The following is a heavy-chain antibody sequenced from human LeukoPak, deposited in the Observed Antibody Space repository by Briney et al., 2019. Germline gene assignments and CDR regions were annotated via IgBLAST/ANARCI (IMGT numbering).Heavy chain of an antibody. J-gene: IGHJ4*02. CDR1: GSAFSNYW. Sequence: PGGSRRLSWAASGSAFSNYWLTWTPKAQGKGLEGGANLNQDGRETYYDDSVRGRFTISRDNAKNSLYLQMNSLGAEDTAVYFCPRHLGDPFPPHDYWGQGTLVTVSS. CDR2: LNQDGRET. V-gene: IGHV3-7*01. CDR3: PRHLGDPFPPHDY. D-gene: IGHD3-3*02.